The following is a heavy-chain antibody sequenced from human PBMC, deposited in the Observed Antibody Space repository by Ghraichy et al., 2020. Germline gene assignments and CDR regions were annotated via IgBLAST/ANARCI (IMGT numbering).Heavy chain of an antibody. J-gene: IGHJ4*02. V-gene: IGHV4-59*07. CDR2: SYYSGST. Sequence: SHTLSLTCTVAGGSISSDFWSWIRQPPGKRLEYIGYSYYSGSTNFNPSLKGRVTISLDTSKNQFSLQLTSVTAADTAVYYCARMTVYAEWYFDNWGQGTLVTVSS. CDR1: GGSISSDF. CDR3: ARMTVYAEWYFDN. D-gene: IGHD2-8*01.